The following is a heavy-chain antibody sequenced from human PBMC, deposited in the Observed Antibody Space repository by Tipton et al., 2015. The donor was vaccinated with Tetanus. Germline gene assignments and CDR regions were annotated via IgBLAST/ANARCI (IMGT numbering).Heavy chain of an antibody. CDR3: ARDPYYYDSSGYYFTDAFDI. Sequence: AASGFTFSSYWMSWVRQAPGKGLEWVANIKQDGSEKYYVDSVKGRFTISRDNAKNSLYLQMNSLRAEDTAVYYCARDPYYYDSSGYYFTDAFDIWGQGTMVTVSS. CDR1: GFTFSSYW. V-gene: IGHV3-7*01. CDR2: IKQDGSEK. D-gene: IGHD3-22*01. J-gene: IGHJ3*02.